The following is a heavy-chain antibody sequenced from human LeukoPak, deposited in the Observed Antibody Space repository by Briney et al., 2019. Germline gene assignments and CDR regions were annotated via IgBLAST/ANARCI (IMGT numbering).Heavy chain of an antibody. CDR2: INSDGSST. Sequence: QPGGSLRLSCAASGFTFSSYWMHWVRQAPGKGLVWVSRINSDGSSTSYADSVKGRFTISRDNAKNTLYLQMNSLRAEDTAVYYCAKGDRGYSYGAPYFDYWGQGTLVTVSS. CDR3: AKGDRGYSYGAPYFDY. CDR1: GFTFSSYW. J-gene: IGHJ4*02. V-gene: IGHV3-74*01. D-gene: IGHD5-18*01.